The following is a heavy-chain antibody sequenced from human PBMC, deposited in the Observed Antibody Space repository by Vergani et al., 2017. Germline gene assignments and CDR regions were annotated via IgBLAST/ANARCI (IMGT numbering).Heavy chain of an antibody. J-gene: IGHJ6*02. CDR1: GFTFSSYA. Sequence: EVQLLESGGGLVQPGGSLRLSCAASGFTFSSYAMSWVRQAPGKGLEWVSGISGSGGSTYYADSVKGRFTISRDNSKNTLYLQMNSLRAEDTAVYYCASSKGVIPVAIYYCYGMYVWGQGTTVTVSS. CDR3: ASSKGVIPVAIYYCYGMYV. D-gene: IGHD2-2*01. V-gene: IGHV3-23*01. CDR2: ISGSGGST.